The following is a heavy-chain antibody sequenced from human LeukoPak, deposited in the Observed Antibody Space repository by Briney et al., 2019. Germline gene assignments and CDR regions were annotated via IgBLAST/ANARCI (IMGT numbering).Heavy chain of an antibody. Sequence: SETLSLTCTVSGGSINSGGHYCNWIRQHPGKGLEWIGYIYYSGSTYYNPSLKSRLTISVDTSKNQFSLKLSSVTAADTAVYYCAGDRGYGMDVWGQGTTVTVPS. V-gene: IGHV4-31*03. J-gene: IGHJ6*02. CDR2: IYYSGST. CDR1: GGSINSGGHY. CDR3: AGDRGYGMDV.